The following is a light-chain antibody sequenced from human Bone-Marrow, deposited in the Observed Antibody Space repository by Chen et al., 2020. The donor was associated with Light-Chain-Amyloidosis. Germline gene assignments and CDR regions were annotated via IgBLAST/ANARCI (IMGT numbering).Light chain of an antibody. Sequence: QSVLTQPPAASGTPGQRVTISCSGSNSNIGSNYVSWYQHLPGTAPKLLIYRNDQRPSGVPDRCSGSKSGTAATLAGRGLRYEAEADYDCAAWQGNTWVFGGGTKLTVL. V-gene: IGLV1-47*01. J-gene: IGLJ3*02. CDR3: AAWQGNTWV. CDR1: NSNIGSNY. CDR2: RND.